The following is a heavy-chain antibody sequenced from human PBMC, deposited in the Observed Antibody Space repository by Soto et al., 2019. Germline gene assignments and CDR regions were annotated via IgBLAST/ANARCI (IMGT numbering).Heavy chain of an antibody. CDR2: ISSSSYI. J-gene: IGHJ4*02. Sequence: EVQLVESGGGLVKPGGSLRLSCAASGFTFSSYSMNWVRQAPGKGLEWVSSISSSSYIYYADAVKGRFTISRDNAKNSLYLQMNSLRAEDTAVYYCARDSPPYYFDYWGQGTLVTVSS. V-gene: IGHV3-21*01. CDR1: GFTFSSYS. CDR3: ARDSPPYYFDY.